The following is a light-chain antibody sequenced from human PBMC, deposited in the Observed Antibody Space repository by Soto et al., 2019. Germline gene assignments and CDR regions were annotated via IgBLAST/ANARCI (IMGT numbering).Light chain of an antibody. Sequence: HSVLTQPASVSGSPGQSVTISCTGTSSDVGGYDYVSWYQQHPGTAPKLMLYEVNNRPSGVSNRFSGSKSGNTASLIISGLQTEDEADYYCSAYTTTSTLIFGNGTKVTVL. V-gene: IGLV2-14*01. J-gene: IGLJ1*01. CDR3: SAYTTTSTLI. CDR1: SSDVGGYDY. CDR2: EVN.